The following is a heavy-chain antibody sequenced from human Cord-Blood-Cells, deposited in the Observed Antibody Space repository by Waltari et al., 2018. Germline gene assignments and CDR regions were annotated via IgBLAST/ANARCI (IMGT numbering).Heavy chain of an antibody. CDR3: ARVSAAAGDAFDI. J-gene: IGHJ3*02. CDR2: ISRSGSTI. D-gene: IGHD6-13*01. CDR1: GFTFSSYE. Sequence: EVQLVESGGGLVQPGGSLRLSCAASGFTFSSYEMNWVRQAPGKGLEWVSYISRSGSTIYYAGAVKGRFTISRDNAKNSLYLQRNSLRAEDTAVYYCARVSAAAGDAFDIWGQGTMVTVSS. V-gene: IGHV3-48*03.